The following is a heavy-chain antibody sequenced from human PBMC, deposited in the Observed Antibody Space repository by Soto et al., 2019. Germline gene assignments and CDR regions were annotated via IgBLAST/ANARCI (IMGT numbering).Heavy chain of an antibody. D-gene: IGHD3-10*01. Sequence: SVKVSCKGSGYTFTSCGISWERQAPGQGLEWMGGIIPIFGTANYAQKFQGRVTITADESTSTAYMELSSLRSEDTAVYYCASSRAHFGELNYWGQGTLVTVSS. CDR3: ASSRAHFGELNY. V-gene: IGHV1-69*13. CDR2: IIPIFGTA. CDR1: GYTFTSCG. J-gene: IGHJ4*02.